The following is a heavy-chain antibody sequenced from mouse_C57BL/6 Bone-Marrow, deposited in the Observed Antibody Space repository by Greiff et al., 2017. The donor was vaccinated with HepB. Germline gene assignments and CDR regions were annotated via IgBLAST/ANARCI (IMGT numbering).Heavy chain of an antibody. D-gene: IGHD3-2*02. J-gene: IGHJ2*01. Sequence: VQLQQSGPGLVKPSQSLSLTCSVTGYSITSGYYWNWIRQFPGNKLEWMGYISYDGSNNYNPSLKNRIAITRDTSKNQFFLKLNSVTTEDTATYYCARGGQFRVNFGYWGQGTTLTVSS. CDR2: ISYDGSN. CDR3: ARGGQFRVNFGY. V-gene: IGHV3-6*01. CDR1: GYSITSGYY.